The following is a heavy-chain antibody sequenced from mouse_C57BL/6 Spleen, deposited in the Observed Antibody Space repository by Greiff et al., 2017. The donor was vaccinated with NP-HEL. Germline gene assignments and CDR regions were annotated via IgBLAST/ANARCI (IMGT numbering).Heavy chain of an antibody. Sequence: QVQLQQSGAELVRPGASVTLSCKASGYTFTDDEMYRVKQTPVDGLEWIGAIDPETGGTAYNQKFKGKAILTADKSSSTAYMELRSLTSEDSAVYYCTRKDYYSNYVDYWGQGTTLTVSS. D-gene: IGHD2-5*01. CDR2: IDPETGGT. CDR3: TRKDYYSNYVDY. CDR1: GYTFTDDE. J-gene: IGHJ2*01. V-gene: IGHV1-15*01.